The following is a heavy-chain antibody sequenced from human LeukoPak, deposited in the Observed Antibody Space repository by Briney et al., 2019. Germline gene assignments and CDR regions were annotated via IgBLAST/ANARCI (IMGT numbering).Heavy chain of an antibody. CDR2: INPNSGGT. Sequence: ASVKVSCKASGYTFTGYYMHWVRQAPGQGLEWMGWINPNSGGTNYAQKFQGRVTMTRDTSISTAYMELSRLRSDDTAVYYCARPYCSSTSCYTGDWDGFDYWGQGTLVTVSS. D-gene: IGHD2-2*02. J-gene: IGHJ4*02. V-gene: IGHV1-2*02. CDR3: ARPYCSSTSCYTGDWDGFDY. CDR1: GYTFTGYY.